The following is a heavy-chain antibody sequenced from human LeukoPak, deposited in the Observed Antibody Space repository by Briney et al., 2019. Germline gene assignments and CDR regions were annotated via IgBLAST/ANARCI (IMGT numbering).Heavy chain of an antibody. CDR2: ITGSGETS. Sequence: GVLRLSCAASGFTFSAYGMNWVRQAPGKGLEWVSGITGSGETSYYTDSVKGRFTFSRDSSKNTLYLQMSSLRAEDTAVYFCAKGKRGSYSCHDSWGQGTLVTVSS. CDR3: AKGKRGSYSCHDS. D-gene: IGHD2-15*01. CDR1: GFTFSAYG. J-gene: IGHJ4*02. V-gene: IGHV3-23*01.